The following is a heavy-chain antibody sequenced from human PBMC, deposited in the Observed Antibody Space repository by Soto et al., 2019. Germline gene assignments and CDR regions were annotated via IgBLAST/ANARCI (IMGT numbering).Heavy chain of an antibody. Sequence: SETLSLTCTVSGGSISSGDYYWSWIRQPPGKGLEWIGYIYYSGSTYYNPSLKSRVTISVDTSKNQFSLKLSSVTAADTAVYYCAREPSPIDYYYGMDVWGQGTTVTVSS. CDR1: GGSISSGDYY. CDR2: IYYSGST. V-gene: IGHV4-30-4*01. CDR3: AREPSPIDYYYGMDV. J-gene: IGHJ6*02. D-gene: IGHD6-6*01.